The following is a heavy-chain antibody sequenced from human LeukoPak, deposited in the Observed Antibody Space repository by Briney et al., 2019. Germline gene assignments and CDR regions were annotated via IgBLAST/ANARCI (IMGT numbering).Heavy chain of an antibody. CDR1: GFTFSSYS. CDR2: ISSSSSYI. CDR3: ARGSYSFDSSSSPLGPLFDS. J-gene: IGHJ4*02. Sequence: GGSLRLSCAASGFTFSSYSMNWVRQAPGKGLEWVSSISSSSSYIYYADSVKGRFTISRDNSKNTLYLQMNSPRAEDTAVYYCARGSYSFDSSSSPLGPLFDSWGQGTLVTVSS. V-gene: IGHV3-21*04. D-gene: IGHD3-22*01.